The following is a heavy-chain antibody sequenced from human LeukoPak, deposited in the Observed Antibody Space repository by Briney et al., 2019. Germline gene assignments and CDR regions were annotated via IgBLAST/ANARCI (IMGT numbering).Heavy chain of an antibody. J-gene: IGHJ4*02. CDR2: INEGGGET. Sequence: GGSLRLSCAASGFTISGYWMGWVRQPPGKGLEWVANINEGGGETHYVDSVKGRFIISRDNARNSLYLQLDSLRAEDTAVYYCARRLGGSSQRDHWGQGALVTVSS. D-gene: IGHD1-26*01. V-gene: IGHV3-7*01. CDR1: GFTISGYW. CDR3: ARRLGGSSQRDH.